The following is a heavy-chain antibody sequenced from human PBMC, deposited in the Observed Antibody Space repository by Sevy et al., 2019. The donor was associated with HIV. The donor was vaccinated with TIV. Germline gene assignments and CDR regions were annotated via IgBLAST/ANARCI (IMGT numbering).Heavy chain of an antibody. J-gene: IGHJ6*02. D-gene: IGHD5-12*01. Sequence: ASVKVSCKASGYTFTGYYMHWVRQAPGQGLEWMGWINPNSGGTNYAQQFQGRVTMTRDTSISTAYLELSRLRSDDTAVYYCARGDIVATNEGIYFYYGMDVWAQGTTVTVSS. CDR1: GYTFTGYY. V-gene: IGHV1-2*02. CDR2: INPNSGGT. CDR3: ARGDIVATNEGIYFYYGMDV.